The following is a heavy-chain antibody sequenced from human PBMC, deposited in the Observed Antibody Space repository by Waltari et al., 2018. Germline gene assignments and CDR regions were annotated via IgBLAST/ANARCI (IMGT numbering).Heavy chain of an antibody. CDR3: ARADHYYDSSGQFDY. D-gene: IGHD3-22*01. Sequence: QVQLVQSGAEVKKPGSSVKVSCKASGGTFSSYTISWVRQAPGQGLEWMGRIIPILGIANYAQKFQGRVTITAYKATSTADMELSSLRSEDTAVYYCARADHYYDSSGQFDYWGQGTLVTVSS. CDR1: GGTFSSYT. CDR2: IIPILGIA. J-gene: IGHJ4*02. V-gene: IGHV1-69*02.